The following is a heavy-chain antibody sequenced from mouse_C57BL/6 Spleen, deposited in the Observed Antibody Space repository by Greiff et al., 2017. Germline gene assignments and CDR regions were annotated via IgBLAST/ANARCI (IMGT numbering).Heavy chain of an antibody. Sequence: QVQLKQSGAELVRPGTSVKVSCKASGYAFTNYLIEWVKQRPGQGLEWIGVINPGSGGTNYNEKFKGKATLTADKSSSTAYMQLSSLTSEDSAVYFCARRTTERAMDYWGQGTSVTVSS. V-gene: IGHV1-54*01. CDR2: INPGSGGT. J-gene: IGHJ4*01. CDR3: ARRTTERAMDY. CDR1: GYAFTNYL.